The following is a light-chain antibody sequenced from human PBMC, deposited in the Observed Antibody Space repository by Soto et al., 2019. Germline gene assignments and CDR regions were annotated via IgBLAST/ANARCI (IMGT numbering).Light chain of an antibody. CDR2: WAS. J-gene: IGKJ2*01. CDR1: QSLLANCNNKNC. CDR3: QHFFSPPFP. V-gene: IGKV4-1*01. Sequence: DIVMTQSQDSLAVSLGERATINCKSSQSLLANCNNKNCLAWYQHKPGQPPKMLILWASTRESGVPDRLSGSGSGTDFTPTIGSLQAEDAAVYYCQHFFSPPFPFGRGTKLEIK.